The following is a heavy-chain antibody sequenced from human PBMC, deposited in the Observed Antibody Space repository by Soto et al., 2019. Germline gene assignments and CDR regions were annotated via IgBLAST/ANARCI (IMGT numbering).Heavy chain of an antibody. V-gene: IGHV1-18*04. CDR3: ARVPTPTHGDSNKNNFLDP. J-gene: IGHJ5*02. Sequence: SVKVSCKASGYTFVDYGFSWVRQAPGQGLEWMGWISPYNGNTHYVETFQGRVTMTTDTSTSTAFMELRTLTSDDTAVYYCARVPTPTHGDSNKNNFLDPWGQGTLVTVSS. D-gene: IGHD3-10*01. CDR1: GYTFVDYG. CDR2: ISPYNGNT.